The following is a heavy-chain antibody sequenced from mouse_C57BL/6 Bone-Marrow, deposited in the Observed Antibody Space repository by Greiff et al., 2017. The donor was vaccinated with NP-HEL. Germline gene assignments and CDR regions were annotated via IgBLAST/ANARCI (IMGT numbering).Heavy chain of an antibody. Sequence: EVQLQESGPGLVKPSQSLSLTCSVTGYSITSGYYWNWIRQFPGNKLEWMGYISYDGSNNYNPSLKNRISITRDTSTNQFFLKLTSVTTKDTATYYCARAIYYDYHYYAMDYWGKGTSVTVSS. CDR3: ARAIYYDYHYYAMDY. V-gene: IGHV3-6*01. J-gene: IGHJ4*01. D-gene: IGHD2-4*01. CDR2: ISYDGSN. CDR1: GYSITSGYY.